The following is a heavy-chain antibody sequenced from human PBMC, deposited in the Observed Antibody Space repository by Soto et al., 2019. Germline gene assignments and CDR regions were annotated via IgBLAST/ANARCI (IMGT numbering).Heavy chain of an antibody. V-gene: IGHV4-34*01. D-gene: IGHD6-19*01. CDR3: LSARFDY. Sequence: PSETLSLTCAVSVGSFNSNYWTWVRQPPGNGLGWIGEINHSGSTNYNPSLKSRITISVDTSKNQFSLKLSSVTAADTAVYYCLSARFDYWGQGTLVTVSS. CDR2: INHSGST. J-gene: IGHJ4*02. CDR1: VGSFNSNY.